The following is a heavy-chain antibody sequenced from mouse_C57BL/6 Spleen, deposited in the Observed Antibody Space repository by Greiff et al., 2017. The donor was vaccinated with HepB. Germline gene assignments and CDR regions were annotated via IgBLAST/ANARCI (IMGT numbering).Heavy chain of an antibody. Sequence: QVQLQQSGAELVKPGASVKISCKASGYAFSSYWMNWVKQRPGKGLEWIGQIYPGDGDTNYNGKFKGKATLTADKSSSTAYMQLSSLTSEDSAVYFCARAGGYDYRAWFAYWGQGTLVTVSA. CDR2: IYPGDGDT. J-gene: IGHJ3*01. CDR3: ARAGGYDYRAWFAY. V-gene: IGHV1-80*01. D-gene: IGHD2-4*01. CDR1: GYAFSSYW.